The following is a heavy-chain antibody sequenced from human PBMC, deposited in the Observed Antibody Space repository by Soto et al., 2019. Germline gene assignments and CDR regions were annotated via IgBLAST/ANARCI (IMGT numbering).Heavy chain of an antibody. J-gene: IGHJ5*02. V-gene: IGHV4-34*01. CDR3: ARGRGPYCISTSCYSNWFDP. CDR2: INHSGRT. D-gene: IGHD2-2*01. Sequence: SETLSLTWLGGSFSGYYWNWIRQPPGKGLEWNDEINHSGRTNYSASLKSRVTISGDTSKNQVSLKLKSVTAADTAVYYCARGRGPYCISTSCYSNWFDPWGQGTLVTVSS. CDR1: GSFSGYY.